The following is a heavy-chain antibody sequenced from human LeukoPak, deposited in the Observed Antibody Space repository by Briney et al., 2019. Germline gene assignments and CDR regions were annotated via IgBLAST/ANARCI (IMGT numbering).Heavy chain of an antibody. J-gene: IGHJ6*03. CDR2: IIPISGAA. V-gene: IGHV1-69*13. CDR3: ARTVTGYYYMDV. D-gene: IGHD4-11*01. Sequence: SVKVSCKASGGTFSSYTIAWVRQAPGQGLEWMGGIIPISGAANYAQKFQGRVTITADESTSTAHMELSSLRSEDTAVYYCARTVTGYYYMDVWGKGTTVTVSS. CDR1: GGTFSSYT.